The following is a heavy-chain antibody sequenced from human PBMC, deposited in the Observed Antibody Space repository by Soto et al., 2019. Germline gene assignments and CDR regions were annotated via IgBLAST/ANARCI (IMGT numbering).Heavy chain of an antibody. CDR3: AKQKAADNSDY. J-gene: IGHJ4*02. Sequence: EVQLLESGGGLVQPGGSLRLSCAASGFTFSSYAMNWVRQAPGKGLEWVSGISGSGGSTYYAESVKGRFTISRDNSKNTLYLQMNSLGAEDTAVYYCAKQKAADNSDYWGQGTLVTVSS. CDR1: GFTFSSYA. CDR2: ISGSGGST. D-gene: IGHD6-13*01. V-gene: IGHV3-23*01.